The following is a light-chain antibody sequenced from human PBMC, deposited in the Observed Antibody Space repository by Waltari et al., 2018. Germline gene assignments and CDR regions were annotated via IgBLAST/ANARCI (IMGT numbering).Light chain of an antibody. CDR2: RDM. CDR1: NLGIKY. J-gene: IGLJ1*01. V-gene: IGLV3-1*01. CDR3: QAWDSSTYV. Sequence: SYELTQPPSVSVSPGQTASITCSGDNLGIKYTSWYQQKPGQSPVLVIYRDMKRPSGIPERFSGSNSGNTATLTISGTQAMDEADYYCQAWDSSTYVFGTGTKVTVL.